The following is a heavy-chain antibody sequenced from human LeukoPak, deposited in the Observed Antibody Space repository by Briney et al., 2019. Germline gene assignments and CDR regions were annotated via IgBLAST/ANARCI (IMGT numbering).Heavy chain of an antibody. Sequence: SETLSLTCTVSGGSISSGGYYWSWIRQHPGKGLEWIGYIYYSGSTYYNPSLKSRVTISVDTSKNQFSLKLSSVAAADTAVYYCARGGDYYDSSGYHGVDYWGQGTLVTVSS. D-gene: IGHD3-22*01. CDR1: GGSISSGGYY. CDR2: IYYSGST. V-gene: IGHV4-31*03. J-gene: IGHJ4*02. CDR3: ARGGDYYDSSGYHGVDY.